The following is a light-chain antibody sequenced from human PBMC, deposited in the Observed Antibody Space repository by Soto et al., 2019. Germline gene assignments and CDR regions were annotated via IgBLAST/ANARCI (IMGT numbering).Light chain of an antibody. CDR1: ETVYTY. J-gene: IGKJ4*02. CDR3: QHRNSWPST. V-gene: IGKV3-11*01. CDR2: DTS. Sequence: EIVLTQSPATLSLSPGERATLSCRASETVYTYLAWYQQKPGQAPRLLISDTSNRAIGIPARFSGSGSGTDFTLAIGGLEPEDFAVYDCQHRNSWPSTFGGGTRVEIK.